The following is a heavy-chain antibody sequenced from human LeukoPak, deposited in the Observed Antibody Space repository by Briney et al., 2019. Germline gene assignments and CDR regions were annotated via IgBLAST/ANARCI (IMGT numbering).Heavy chain of an antibody. V-gene: IGHV3-23*01. CDR2: IIDNGYIT. Sequence: PGGSLRLSCAASGFTSSSYAMSCVLQAPGERLEWLSGIIDNGYITYYATSVRGRFTISRDNYKKTLFLQINSLRAEDTAVYNCAKWGGQEVHNYCVAVWGEGSSVSASS. J-gene: IGHJ6*01. CDR3: AKWGGQEVHNYCVAV. CDR1: GFTSSSYA. D-gene: IGHD1-1*01.